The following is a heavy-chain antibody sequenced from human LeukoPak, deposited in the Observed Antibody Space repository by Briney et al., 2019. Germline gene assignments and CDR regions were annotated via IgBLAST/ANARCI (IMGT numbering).Heavy chain of an antibody. J-gene: IGHJ4*02. V-gene: IGHV1-69*13. CDR1: GDNFRSIG. D-gene: IGHD3-16*01. Sequence: SVKVSCKTCGDNFRSIGISWVRQAPGQGLEWLGGIVPIGTPSYAQKFRGRATITADESTRTVYLELTSLRSDDTAVFFCARGLGEVPFDYWGQGTPLTVSS. CDR3: ARGLGEVPFDY. CDR2: IVPIGTP.